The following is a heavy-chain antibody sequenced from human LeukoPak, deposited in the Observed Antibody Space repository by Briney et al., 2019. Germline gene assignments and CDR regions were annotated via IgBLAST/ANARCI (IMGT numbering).Heavy chain of an antibody. CDR1: GGTFSSYA. CDR2: IIPIFGTA. D-gene: IGHD2-15*01. J-gene: IGHJ3*02. CDR3: ARVVAPYHDAFDI. Sequence: SVKVSCKASGGTFSSYAISWVRQAPGQGLEWMGRIIPIFGTANYARKFQGRVTITTDESMSTAYVELSSLRSEDTAVYYCARVVAPYHDAFDIWGQGTMVTVSS. V-gene: IGHV1-69*05.